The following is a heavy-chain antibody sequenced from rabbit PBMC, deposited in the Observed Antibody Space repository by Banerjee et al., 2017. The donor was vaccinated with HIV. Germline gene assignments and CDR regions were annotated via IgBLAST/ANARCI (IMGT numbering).Heavy chain of an antibody. CDR1: GFSFSSSYY. D-gene: IGHD5-1*01. J-gene: IGHJ4*01. CDR3: ARDLDTGYGSYGPNL. CDR2: IYTSSGNT. V-gene: IGHV1S40*01. Sequence: QQLEESGGDLVKPGASLTLTCTASGFSFSSSYYMCWVRQAPGKGLELIACIYTSSGNTYYASWAKGRFTISKTSSTTVTLQMTSLTAADTATYFCARDLDTGYGSYGPNLWGQGTLVTVS.